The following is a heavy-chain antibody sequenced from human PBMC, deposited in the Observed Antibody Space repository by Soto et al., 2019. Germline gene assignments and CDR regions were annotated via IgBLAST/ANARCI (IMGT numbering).Heavy chain of an antibody. CDR3: ARGYTVVTPSIFDP. J-gene: IGHJ5*02. CDR1: GGSISSYY. Sequence: SETLSLTCTVSGGSISSYYWSWIRQPAGKGLEWIGRIYTSGSTNYNPSLKSRVTMSVDTSKNQFSLKLSSVTAADTAVYYCARGYTVVTPSIFDPWGQGTLVTVSS. V-gene: IGHV4-4*07. D-gene: IGHD2-21*02. CDR2: IYTSGST.